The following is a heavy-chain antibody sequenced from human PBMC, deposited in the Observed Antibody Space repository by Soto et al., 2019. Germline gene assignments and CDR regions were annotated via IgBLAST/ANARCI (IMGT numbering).Heavy chain of an antibody. CDR1: GFSLSTDGVG. CDR2: IYWNDDK. V-gene: IGHV2-5*01. Sequence: QITLKESGPPLVKPTQTLTLTCTFSGFSLSTDGVGVGWIRQPPGKALEWLALIYWNDDKRYSPFLKSRLTIAKDTSKNQVVLTMTNVDPADTATYYCARRPRYSNYVDYWGQGTLVTVSS. D-gene: IGHD4-4*01. J-gene: IGHJ4*02. CDR3: ARRPRYSNYVDY.